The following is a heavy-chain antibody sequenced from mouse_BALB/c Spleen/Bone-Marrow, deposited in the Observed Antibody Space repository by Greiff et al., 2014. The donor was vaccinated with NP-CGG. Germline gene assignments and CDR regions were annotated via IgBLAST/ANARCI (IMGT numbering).Heavy chain of an antibody. J-gene: IGHJ2*01. CDR2: IWRGGST. CDR1: GFSLTSYG. CDR3: AKTDY. Sequence: VQLQQSGPSLVQPSQSLSITCTVSGFSLTSYGVHWVRQSPGKGLEWLGVIWRGGSTAYNAAFISRLSITKGNPKSQVFVKMNSLQADDTARYYCAKTDYWGQGTPLTVSS. V-gene: IGHV2-5-1*01.